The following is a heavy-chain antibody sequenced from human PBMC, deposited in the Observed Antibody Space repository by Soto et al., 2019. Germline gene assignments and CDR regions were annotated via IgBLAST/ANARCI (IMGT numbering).Heavy chain of an antibody. D-gene: IGHD1-1*01. Sequence: ASVKVSCKASGYTFTSYGSIWVRQAHGQGLEWMGWISAYNGNTNYAQKLQGRVTMTTDTSTSTAYMELRSLRSDDTAVYYCARDGNWNDKDTNFDYWGQGTLVTVSS. J-gene: IGHJ4*02. CDR2: ISAYNGNT. CDR3: ARDGNWNDKDTNFDY. V-gene: IGHV1-18*01. CDR1: GYTFTSYG.